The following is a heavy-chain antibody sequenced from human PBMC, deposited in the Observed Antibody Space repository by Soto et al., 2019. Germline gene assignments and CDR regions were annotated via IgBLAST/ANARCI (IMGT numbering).Heavy chain of an antibody. D-gene: IGHD2-2*01. CDR2: SSLYNDGT. CDR1: GYTFTNYG. J-gene: IGHJ5*02. V-gene: IGHV1-18*01. Sequence: ASVKVSCKTSGYTFTNYGITWVRQAPGQPLEWLGWSSLYNDGTNYAQKFQGRVSMTTDTSTTTAYMELRSLRSEDTAVYYCARVVPGAEAWFGPWGQGTLVTVSS. CDR3: ARVVPGAEAWFGP.